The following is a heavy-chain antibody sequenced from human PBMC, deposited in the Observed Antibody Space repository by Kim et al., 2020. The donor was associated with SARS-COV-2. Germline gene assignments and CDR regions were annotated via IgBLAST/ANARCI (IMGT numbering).Heavy chain of an antibody. CDR3: TRVFGNQLLPDHFDY. Sequence: GCVKGRYTISIDDSKSNAYRQMNSLKTEDTAVYYCTRVFGNQLLPDHFDYWGQGTLVTVSS. D-gene: IGHD2-2*01. V-gene: IGHV3-49*02. J-gene: IGHJ4*02.